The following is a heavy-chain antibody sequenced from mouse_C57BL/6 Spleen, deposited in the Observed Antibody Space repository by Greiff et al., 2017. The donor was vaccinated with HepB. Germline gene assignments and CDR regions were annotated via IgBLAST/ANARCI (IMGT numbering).Heavy chain of an antibody. V-gene: IGHV3-6*01. D-gene: IGHD2-1*01. CDR3: AREGGNFAY. J-gene: IGHJ3*01. CDR2: ISYDGSN. Sequence: EVQVVESGPGLVKPSQSLSLTCSVTGYSITSGYYWNWIRQFPGNKLEWMGYISYDGSNNYNPSLKNRISITRDTSKNQFFLKLNSVTTEDTATYYCAREGGNFAYWGQGTLVTVSA. CDR1: GYSITSGYY.